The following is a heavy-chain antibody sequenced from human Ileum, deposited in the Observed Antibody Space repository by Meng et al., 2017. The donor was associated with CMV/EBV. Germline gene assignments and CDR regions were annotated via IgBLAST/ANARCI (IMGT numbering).Heavy chain of an antibody. D-gene: IGHD5-18*01. CDR2: ISGSGNTI. CDR1: GFTFSTYE. V-gene: IGHV3-48*03. CDR3: AREGYSYGSKSYFDY. J-gene: IGHJ4*02. Sequence: GGSLRLSCAASGFTFSTYEMNWVRQAPGQGLEWVSHISGSGNTIYYADSAAGRFPISRDNAKNSLYLQMNSLRAEDTAVYYCAREGYSYGSKSYFDYWGQGTLVTVSS.